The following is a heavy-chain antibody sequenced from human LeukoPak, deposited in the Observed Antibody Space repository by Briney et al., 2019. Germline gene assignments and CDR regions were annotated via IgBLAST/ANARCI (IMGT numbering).Heavy chain of an antibody. Sequence: PGGSLRLSCAASGFTFSTQGMHWVRQAPGKGLEWVTFIQNHGNDKRYADSVKGRFTVSRDNSKNTLYLQINSLRAEDTAMYYCARESGTSRVGELLGDWGQGTLVTVSS. D-gene: IGHD3-10*01. CDR1: GFTFSTQG. CDR2: IQNHGNDK. J-gene: IGHJ4*02. CDR3: ARESGTSRVGELLGD. V-gene: IGHV3-30*02.